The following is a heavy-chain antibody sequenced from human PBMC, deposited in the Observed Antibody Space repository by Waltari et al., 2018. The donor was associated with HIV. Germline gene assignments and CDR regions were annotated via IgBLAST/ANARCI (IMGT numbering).Heavy chain of an antibody. Sequence: EVQLVESGGGLVQPGGSLRLSCAASGFTFSSFLMSWVREAPGKGLEWVANIKQDGSEKYYVDSVNGRFTISRDNAENSLYLQMNSLRAEDTAVYYCARGGFYGSGSKVNWGQGTLVTVSS. V-gene: IGHV3-7*04. D-gene: IGHD3-10*01. CDR3: ARGGFYGSGSKVN. CDR2: IKQDGSEK. CDR1: GFTFSSFL. J-gene: IGHJ4*02.